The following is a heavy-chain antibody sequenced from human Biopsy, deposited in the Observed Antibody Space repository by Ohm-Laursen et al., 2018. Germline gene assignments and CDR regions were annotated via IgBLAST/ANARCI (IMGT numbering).Heavy chain of an antibody. CDR3: AKWAGHDYGRNPANDPFDM. CDR2: ISGSGGHS. D-gene: IGHD4-23*01. V-gene: IGHV3-21*01. CDR1: GFTFSNYT. Sequence: SLRLSCSASGFTFSNYTMNWVRQAPGKGLEWVSAISGSGGHSNDADSVKGRFTISRDNAKNSLYLQMNNLRAEDTAVYYCAKWAGHDYGRNPANDPFDMWGQGTVVTVSS. J-gene: IGHJ3*02.